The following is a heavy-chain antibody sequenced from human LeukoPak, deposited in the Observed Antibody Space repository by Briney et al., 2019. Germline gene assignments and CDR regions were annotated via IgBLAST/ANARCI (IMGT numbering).Heavy chain of an antibody. CDR3: AREELGYCSGGSCYRNWFDP. CDR2: INHSGST. CDR1: GGSFSGYY. Sequence: PSETLSLTCAVYGGSFSGYYWSWIRQPPGKGLEWIGEINHSGSTNYNPSLKSRVTISVDTSKNQFSLKLSSVTAADTAVYYCAREELGYCSGGSCYRNWFDPWGQGTLVTVSS. V-gene: IGHV4-34*01. J-gene: IGHJ5*02. D-gene: IGHD2-15*01.